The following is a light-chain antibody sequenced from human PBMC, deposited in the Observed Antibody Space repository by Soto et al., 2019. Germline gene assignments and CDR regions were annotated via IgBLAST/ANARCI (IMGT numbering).Light chain of an antibody. CDR3: RPYAISGSIEV. CDR1: SSDVGGDNY. J-gene: IGLJ2*01. Sequence: QSALTQPASVSGSPGQSITISCTGTSSDVGGDNYISWYQLHPGKAPKLMTYDVSNRPSGGSNRFSCAKSGNTASLTTSVRQAEDEGDYYSRPYAISGSIEVFGGGTKVTVL. CDR2: DVS. V-gene: IGLV2-14*01.